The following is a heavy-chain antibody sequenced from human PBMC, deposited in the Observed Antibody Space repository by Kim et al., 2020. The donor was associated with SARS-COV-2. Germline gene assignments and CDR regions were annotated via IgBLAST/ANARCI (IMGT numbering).Heavy chain of an antibody. CDR1: GFTFSSYG. D-gene: IGHD3-10*01. CDR2: ISYDGSNK. CDR3: AREKPPSGPYYYGMDV. J-gene: IGHJ6*02. Sequence: GGSLRLSCAASGFTFSSYGMHWVRQAPGKGLEWVAVISYDGSNKYYADSVKGRFTISRDNSKNTLYLQMNSLRAEDTAVYYCAREKPPSGPYYYGMDVWGQGTTVTVSS. V-gene: IGHV3-33*05.